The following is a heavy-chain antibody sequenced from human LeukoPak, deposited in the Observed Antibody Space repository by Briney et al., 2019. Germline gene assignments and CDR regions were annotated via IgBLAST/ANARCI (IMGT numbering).Heavy chain of an antibody. D-gene: IGHD3-10*01. CDR2: INPNSGGT. CDR1: GYTFTGYY. J-gene: IGHJ4*02. CDR3: AKGGVVQGVHDY. Sequence: ASVKVSCKASGYTFTGYYMHWVRQAPGQGLEWMGWINPNSGGTNYAQKLLGRVTMTRDASISTAYMGLERLRSDDTAVYYCAKGGVVQGVHDYWGQGTLVTVSS. V-gene: IGHV1-2*02.